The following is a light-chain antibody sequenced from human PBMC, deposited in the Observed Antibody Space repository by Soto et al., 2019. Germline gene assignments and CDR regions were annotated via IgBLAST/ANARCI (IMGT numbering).Light chain of an antibody. CDR3: RLSTSTSTSV. J-gene: IGLJ1*01. CDR1: SSDVGSYNR. Sequence: QSALTQPSSVSGSPGQSVTISCTGTSSDVGSYNRVSWYQQPPGTAPKLMIYEVSNRPSGVPDRFSGSKSGNTASLTISGLQADDYADYYYRLSTSTSTSVFSTGPEATVL. CDR2: EVS. V-gene: IGLV2-18*01.